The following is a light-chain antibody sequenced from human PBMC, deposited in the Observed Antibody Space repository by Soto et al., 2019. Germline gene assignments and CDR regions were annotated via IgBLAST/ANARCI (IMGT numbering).Light chain of an antibody. CDR2: AAS. CDR3: QQLSTYPIS. J-gene: IGKJ5*01. CDR1: QGISSY. Sequence: DIQLPQSPSFLSASVGDRFTITCRASQGISSYLAWSQQKPGKAPKLLIYAASTLQSGVPSRFSGSGSGTEFTLTISSLQPEDFATYYCQQLSTYPISFGEGTRLEI. V-gene: IGKV1-9*01.